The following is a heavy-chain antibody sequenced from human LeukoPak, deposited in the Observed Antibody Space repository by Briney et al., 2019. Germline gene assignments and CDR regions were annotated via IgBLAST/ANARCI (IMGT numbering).Heavy chain of an antibody. Sequence: ASVKVSCKASGYTFTSYGISWVRQAPGQGLEWMGWISAYNGNTNYAQKFQGRVTMTRDTSTSTVYMELSSLRSEDTAVYYCARLKELYYFDYWGQGTLVTVSS. CDR3: ARLKELYYFDY. J-gene: IGHJ4*02. V-gene: IGHV1-18*01. D-gene: IGHD1-1*01. CDR1: GYTFTSYG. CDR2: ISAYNGNT.